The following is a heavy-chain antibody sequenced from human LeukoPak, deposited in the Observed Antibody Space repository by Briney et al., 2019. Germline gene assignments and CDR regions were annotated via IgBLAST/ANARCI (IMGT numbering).Heavy chain of an antibody. CDR1: GGSVSSGSYY. Sequence: SETLSLTCTVSGGSVSSGSYYWSWIRQPPGKGLEWIGYIYYSGSTNYNPSLKSRVTISVDTSKNQFSLKLSSVTAADTAVYYCARDGGYSSGWHEETWGQGTLVTVSS. J-gene: IGHJ4*02. CDR2: IYYSGST. D-gene: IGHD6-19*01. CDR3: ARDGGYSSGWHEET. V-gene: IGHV4-61*01.